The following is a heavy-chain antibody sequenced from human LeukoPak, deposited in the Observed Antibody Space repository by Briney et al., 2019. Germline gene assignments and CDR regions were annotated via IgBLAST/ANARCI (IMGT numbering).Heavy chain of an antibody. D-gene: IGHD3-10*01. CDR3: ARRLAFYYGSGREKFDP. J-gene: IGHJ5*02. Sequence: SETLSLTCAVYGGSFSGYYWSWIRQPPGKGLEWIGEINHSGSTNYNPSLKSRVTISVDTSKNQFSLRLSSVTAADTAVYYCARRLAFYYGSGREKFDPWGQGTLVTVSS. CDR2: INHSGST. V-gene: IGHV4-34*01. CDR1: GGSFSGYY.